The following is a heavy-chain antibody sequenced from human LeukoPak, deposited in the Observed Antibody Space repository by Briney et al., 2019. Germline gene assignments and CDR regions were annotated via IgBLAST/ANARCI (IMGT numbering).Heavy chain of an antibody. Sequence: PSETLSLTCTVSGGSISSYYWSWIRQPPGKGLEWIGYIYYSGTTYYNPSLKTRVTISVDTSKNQFSVKLSSVTAADTAIYYCARLPTGFPNWFDPWGQGTLVTVSS. CDR3: ARLPTGFPNWFDP. V-gene: IGHV4-59*08. CDR2: IYYSGTT. CDR1: GGSISSYY. D-gene: IGHD3-9*01. J-gene: IGHJ5*02.